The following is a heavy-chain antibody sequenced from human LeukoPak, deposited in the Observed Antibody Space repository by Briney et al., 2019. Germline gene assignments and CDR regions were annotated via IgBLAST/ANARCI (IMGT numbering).Heavy chain of an antibody. V-gene: IGHV3-23*01. Sequence: PGGSLRLSCAASGFTFSSYAMSWVRQAPGKGPEWVSAISGSGGSTYYADSVKGRFTISRDNSKNTLYLQMNSLRAEDTAVYYCAKPSVVVIHYYFDYWGQGTLVTVSS. J-gene: IGHJ4*02. CDR3: AKPSVVVIHYYFDY. D-gene: IGHD3-22*01. CDR2: ISGSGGST. CDR1: GFTFSSYA.